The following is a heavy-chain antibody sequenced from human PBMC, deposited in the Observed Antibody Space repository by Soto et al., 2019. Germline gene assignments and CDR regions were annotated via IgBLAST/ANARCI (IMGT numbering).Heavy chain of an antibody. D-gene: IGHD2-2*02. J-gene: IGHJ6*02. CDR1: CGSVSSDTHY. Sequence: PSETLSLTCTVSCGSVSSDTHYWSWIRQPPGKRLEWLGFIYSSGSTNYNPSLKSRVTMSVDTSKNQFSLKLRSVIVADTAVYHCARFVRSCSGTTCYTRADVWGQGTTVTVSS. V-gene: IGHV4-61*01. CDR2: IYSSGST. CDR3: ARFVRSCSGTTCYTRADV.